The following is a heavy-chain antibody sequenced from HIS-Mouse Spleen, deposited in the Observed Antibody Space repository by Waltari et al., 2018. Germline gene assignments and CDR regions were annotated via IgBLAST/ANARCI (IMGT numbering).Heavy chain of an antibody. CDR2: IYYSGST. CDR3: AREIPYSSSWYDWYFDL. J-gene: IGHJ2*01. CDR1: GGSISSSSYY. D-gene: IGHD6-13*01. Sequence: QLQLQESGPGLVKPSETLSLTCTVSGGSISSSSYYWCWIRRPPGKGLEWIGRIYYSGSTYYNPSLKSRVTISVDTSKNQFSLKLSSVTAADTAVYYCAREIPYSSSWYDWYFDLWGRGTLVTVSS. V-gene: IGHV4-39*07.